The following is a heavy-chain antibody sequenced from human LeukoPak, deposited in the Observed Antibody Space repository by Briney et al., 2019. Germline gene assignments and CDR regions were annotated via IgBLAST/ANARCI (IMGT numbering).Heavy chain of an antibody. CDR3: ANLHERYCSGGSCYSDY. Sequence: GGSLRLSCAASGFTFSSYAMSWVRQAPGGGLEWVSAISGSGGSTYYADSVKGRFTISRDNSKSTLYLQMHSLRAEDTGVYYCANLHERYCSGGSCYSDYWGQETLVTVSS. J-gene: IGHJ4*02. D-gene: IGHD2-15*01. CDR2: ISGSGGST. V-gene: IGHV3-23*01. CDR1: GFTFSSYA.